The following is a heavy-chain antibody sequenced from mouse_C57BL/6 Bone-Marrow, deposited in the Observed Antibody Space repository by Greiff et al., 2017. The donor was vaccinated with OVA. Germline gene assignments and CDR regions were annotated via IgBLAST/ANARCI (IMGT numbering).Heavy chain of an antibody. J-gene: IGHJ2*01. CDR2: IYPGSGST. CDR3: ARYSLITTVVPFDY. CDR1: GYTFTSYW. D-gene: IGHD1-1*01. Sequence: QLQQPGAELVKPGASVKMSCKASGYTFTSYWITWVKQRPGQGLEWIGDIYPGSGSTNYNEKFKSKATLTVDTSSSTAYMQLSSLTSEDSAVYYCARYSLITTVVPFDYWGQGTTLTVSS. V-gene: IGHV1-55*01.